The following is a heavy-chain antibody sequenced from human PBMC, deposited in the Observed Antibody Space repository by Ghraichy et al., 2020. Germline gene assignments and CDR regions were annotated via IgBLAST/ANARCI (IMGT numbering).Heavy chain of an antibody. D-gene: IGHD3-3*01. Sequence: ASVKVSCKASGYTFTSYGISWVRQAPGQGLEWMGWISAYNGNTNYAQKLQGRVTMTTDTSTSTAYMELRSLRSDDTAVYYCARVGYDFWSGYYTWRGDFDPWGQGTLVTVSS. CDR1: GYTFTSYG. V-gene: IGHV1-18*01. J-gene: IGHJ5*02. CDR2: ISAYNGNT. CDR3: ARVGYDFWSGYYTWRGDFDP.